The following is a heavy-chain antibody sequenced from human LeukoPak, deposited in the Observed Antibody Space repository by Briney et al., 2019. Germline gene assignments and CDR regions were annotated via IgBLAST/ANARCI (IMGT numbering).Heavy chain of an antibody. Sequence: GGSLRLSCAASGFTFSIYAMSWVRQAPGKGLEWVSAISGSGGSTYYADSVKGRFTISRDNSKNTLYPQMNSLRAEDTAVYYCARGVSGLPSYNWFDPWGQGTLVTVSS. CDR3: ARGVSGLPSYNWFDP. J-gene: IGHJ5*02. CDR1: GFTFSIYA. D-gene: IGHD2/OR15-2a*01. CDR2: ISGSGGST. V-gene: IGHV3-23*01.